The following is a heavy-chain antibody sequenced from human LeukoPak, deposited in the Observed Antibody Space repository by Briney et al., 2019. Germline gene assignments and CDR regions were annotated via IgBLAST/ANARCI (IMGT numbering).Heavy chain of an antibody. D-gene: IGHD4-11*01. CDR2: VDPDDGQR. Sequence: GASVKVPCKISGYTLNDISVHWVRQPPGKGLEWMGGVDPDDGQRVYAQRFQGRVTMTEDTSTNTAYMELSRLRSEDTAVYFCAAVSGHYTLLDAWGQGALVTVSP. J-gene: IGHJ5*02. V-gene: IGHV1-24*01. CDR1: GYTLNDIS. CDR3: AAVSGHYTLLDA.